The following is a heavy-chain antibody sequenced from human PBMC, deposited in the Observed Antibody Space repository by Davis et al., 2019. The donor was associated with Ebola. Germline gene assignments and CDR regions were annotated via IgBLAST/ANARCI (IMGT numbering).Heavy chain of an antibody. V-gene: IGHV1-18*04. CDR3: ARAYWSGSWNDHGDV. CDR2: ISAYNGNT. D-gene: IGHD1-1*01. Sequence: ASVKVSCKASGYTFTGYYMHWVRQAPGQGLEWMGWISAYNGNTNYAQKLQGRVTMTTDTSTSTAYMELSSLRSEDTAVYYCARAYWSGSWNDHGDVWGQGTTVTVSS. J-gene: IGHJ6*02. CDR1: GYTFTGYY.